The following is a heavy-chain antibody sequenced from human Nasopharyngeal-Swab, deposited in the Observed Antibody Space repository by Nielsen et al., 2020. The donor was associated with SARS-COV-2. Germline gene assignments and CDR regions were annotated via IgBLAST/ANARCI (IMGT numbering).Heavy chain of an antibody. CDR2: ISYDGSNK. J-gene: IGHJ6*02. CDR3: ARALWGSYYYGMDV. V-gene: IGHV3-30*04. D-gene: IGHD7-27*01. Sequence: GGSLRLSCAASGFTFSSYAMHWVRQAPGKGLEGGAVISYDGSNKYYADSVKGRFTISRDNSKNTLYLQMNSLRAEDTAVYYCARALWGSYYYGMDVWGQGTTVTVSS. CDR1: GFTFSSYA.